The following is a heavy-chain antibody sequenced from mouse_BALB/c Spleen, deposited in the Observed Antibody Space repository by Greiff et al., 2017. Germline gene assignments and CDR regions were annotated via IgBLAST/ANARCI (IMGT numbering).Heavy chain of an antibody. CDR1: GFSLTSYG. CDR3: ARVGGSSPSWYFDV. CDR2: IWAGGST. V-gene: IGHV2-9*02. D-gene: IGHD1-1*01. J-gene: IGHJ1*01. Sequence: VQVVESGPGLVAPSQSLSITCTVSGFSLTSYGVHWVRQPPGKGLEWLGVIWAGGSTNYNSALMSRLSISKDNSKSQVFLKMNSLQTDDTAMYYCARVGGSSPSWYFDVWGAGTTVTVSS.